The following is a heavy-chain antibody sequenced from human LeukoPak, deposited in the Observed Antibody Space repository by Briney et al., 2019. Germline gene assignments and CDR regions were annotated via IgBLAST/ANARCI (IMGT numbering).Heavy chain of an antibody. V-gene: IGHV4-39*07. CDR2: IYYSGST. CDR3: ARGPRPLDWFDP. J-gene: IGHJ5*02. CDR1: GFTFSSYA. Sequence: PGGSLRLSCAASGFTFSSYAMSWVRQAPGKGLEWIGSIYYSGSTYYNPSLKSRVTISVDTSKNQFSLKLSSVTAADTAVYYCARGPRPLDWFDPWGQGTLVTVSS.